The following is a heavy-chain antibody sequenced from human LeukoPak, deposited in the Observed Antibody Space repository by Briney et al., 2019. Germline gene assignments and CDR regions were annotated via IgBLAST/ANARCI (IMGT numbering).Heavy chain of an antibody. J-gene: IGHJ4*02. CDR2: INPSGGST. CDR3: ARDTVTGGADY. CDR1: GYTFTGYY. V-gene: IGHV1-46*01. Sequence: ASVKVSCKASGYTFTGYYMHWVRQAPGQGLEWMGIINPSGGSTSYAQKFQGRVTMTRDTSTSTVYMELSSLRSEDTAVYYCARDTVTGGADYWGQGTLVTVSS. D-gene: IGHD4-17*01.